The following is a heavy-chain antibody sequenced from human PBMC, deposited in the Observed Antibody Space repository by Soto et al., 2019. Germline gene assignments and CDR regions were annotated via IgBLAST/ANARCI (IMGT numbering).Heavy chain of an antibody. Sequence: EVQLVESGGGLVQPGGSLRLSCATSGFRFDDAYMTWVRLAPGEGLEWVANINHDATKKEYVDSVKGRFTISRDNTQRSVFLQMNSLRAEDTAVYYCAWGKGWLRFTSPSHWGQGTLVTVSS. V-gene: IGHV3-7*03. J-gene: IGHJ4*02. D-gene: IGHD5-12*01. CDR1: GFRFDDAY. CDR3: AWGKGWLRFTSPSH. CDR2: INHDATKK.